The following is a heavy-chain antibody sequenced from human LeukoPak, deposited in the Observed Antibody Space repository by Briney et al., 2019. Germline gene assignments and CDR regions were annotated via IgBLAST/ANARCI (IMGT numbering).Heavy chain of an antibody. V-gene: IGHV3-7*01. CDR1: GFTFSSYW. Sequence: GGSLRLSCAASGFTFSSYWMSWVRQAPGKGLEWVANIKQDGSEKYYVDSVKGRFTISRDNAKNSLYLQMNSLRAEDTAVYYCARDRRNYYDSSGYYDYWGQGTLVAVSS. D-gene: IGHD3-22*01. CDR3: ARDRRNYYDSSGYYDY. CDR2: IKQDGSEK. J-gene: IGHJ4*02.